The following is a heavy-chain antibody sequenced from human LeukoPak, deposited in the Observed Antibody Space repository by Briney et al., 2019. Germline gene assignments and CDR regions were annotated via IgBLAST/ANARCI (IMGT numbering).Heavy chain of an antibody. J-gene: IGHJ6*02. CDR2: ITPHDGVT. CDR1: GYTLTIYY. CDR3: AKGVVAATNAAYYGIHV. V-gene: IGHV1-46*01. D-gene: IGHD2-15*01. Sequence: ASVTVSCTASGYTLTIYYIHWVRQAPGQGLEWIGIITPHDGVTTYTQRVQGRVHLHSEISTTTVYLALRGLRPQDTAGYYCAKGVVAATNAAYYGIHVWGQGTTVTVSS.